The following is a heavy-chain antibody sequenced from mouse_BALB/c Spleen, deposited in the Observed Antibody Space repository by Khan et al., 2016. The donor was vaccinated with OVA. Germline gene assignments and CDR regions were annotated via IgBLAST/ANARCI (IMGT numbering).Heavy chain of an antibody. CDR1: GYSFTGYF. V-gene: IGHV1-20*02. Sequence: VQLKQSGPELVKPGASVKISCKASGYSFTGYFMNWVMQSHGKSLEWIGRINPHIGETFYNQKFKGKAILTVDESSSTVHMELRSLASEDSAVYYCARKNGSDFAYWGQGTTLTVSS. J-gene: IGHJ2*01. CDR2: INPHIGET. CDR3: ARKNGSDFAY. D-gene: IGHD1-1*01.